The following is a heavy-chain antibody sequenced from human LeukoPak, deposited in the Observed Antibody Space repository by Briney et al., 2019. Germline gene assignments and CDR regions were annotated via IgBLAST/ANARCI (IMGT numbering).Heavy chain of an antibody. CDR3: GRGELPAAVDS. D-gene: IGHD2-2*01. CDR2: INSDGSDI. CDR1: GFTFDDYG. Sequence: PGGSLRLSCAASGFTFDDYGMSWVRQAPGKGLEWVSHINSDGSDINYADSVKGRFTISRDNAKNTLYLQMNSLRVEDTAVYYCGRGELPAAVDSWGQGTLVTVSS. V-gene: IGHV3-74*01. J-gene: IGHJ4*02.